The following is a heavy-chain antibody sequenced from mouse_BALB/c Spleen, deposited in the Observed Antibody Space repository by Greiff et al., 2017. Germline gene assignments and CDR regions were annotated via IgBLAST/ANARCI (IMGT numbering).Heavy chain of an antibody. V-gene: IGHV5-6-5*01. D-gene: IGHD2-3*01. J-gene: IGHJ4*01. CDR3: AKIYDYHAMDY. CDR2: ISSGGST. Sequence: EVNLVESGGGLVKPGGSLKLSCAASGFTFSSYAMSWVRQTPEKRLEWVASISSGGSTYYPDSVKGRFTISRDNARNILYLQMSSLRSEDTAMYYCAKIYDYHAMDYWGQGTSVTVSS. CDR1: GFTFSSYA.